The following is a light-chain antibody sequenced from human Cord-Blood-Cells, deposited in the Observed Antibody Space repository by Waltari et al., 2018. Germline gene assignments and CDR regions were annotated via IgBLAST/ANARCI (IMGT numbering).Light chain of an antibody. Sequence: QSSPPQPASVSGAPGQQITTPCTGTSSDAGSSNLFSWYQQHPGKAPKLMIYEGSKRPSGVSNRFSGSKSGNTASLTISGLQAEDEADYYCCSYAGSSTLVFGGGTKLTVL. J-gene: IGLJ3*02. CDR3: CSYAGSSTLV. V-gene: IGLV2-23*01. CDR1: SSDAGSSNL. CDR2: EGS.